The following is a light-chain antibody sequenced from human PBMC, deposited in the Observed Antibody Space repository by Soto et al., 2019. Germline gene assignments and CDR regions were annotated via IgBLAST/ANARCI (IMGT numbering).Light chain of an antibody. CDR2: AAS. Sequence: DIQMTQSPSSLSASVGDRVTITCRASQGIRNDLGWYQQKSGKAPKRLIYAASSLQFGVPSRFSGSGSGAEFTLTINSLEPEDFAVYYCQQRNVWPPITFGQGTRLEI. CDR3: QQRNVWPPIT. V-gene: IGKV1-17*01. J-gene: IGKJ5*01. CDR1: QGIRND.